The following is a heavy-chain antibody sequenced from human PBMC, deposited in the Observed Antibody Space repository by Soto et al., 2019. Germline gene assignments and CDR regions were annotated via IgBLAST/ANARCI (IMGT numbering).Heavy chain of an antibody. Sequence: ASVKVSCKASGYGFTSYTMHWERQAPGQRLEWMGWINPVNGDTRNSQNFQGRVTFTRDTSASTTYMELSSLRSEDTAVYYCTRGPNSGSFDYWGQGTLVTSPQ. CDR1: GYGFTSYT. D-gene: IGHD3-10*01. CDR3: TRGPNSGSFDY. V-gene: IGHV1-3*01. CDR2: INPVNGDT. J-gene: IGHJ4*02.